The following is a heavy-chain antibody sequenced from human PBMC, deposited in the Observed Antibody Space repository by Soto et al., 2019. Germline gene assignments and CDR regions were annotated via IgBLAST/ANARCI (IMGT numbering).Heavy chain of an antibody. J-gene: IGHJ2*01. D-gene: IGHD3-16*01. CDR3: AGGGGNPTDWYFDL. CDR1: GYTFTSYA. Sequence: QVQLVQSGAEVKKPGASVKVSCKASGYTFTSYAMHWVRQAPGQRLEWMGWINAGNGNTKYPQKLQGRVTSTGDTSASTAYMELSSLRSEDTAVYYCAGGGGNPTDWYFDLWGRGALVTVSS. CDR2: INAGNGNT. V-gene: IGHV1-3*01.